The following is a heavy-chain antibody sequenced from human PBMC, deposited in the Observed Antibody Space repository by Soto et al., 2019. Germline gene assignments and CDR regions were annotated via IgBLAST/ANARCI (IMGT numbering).Heavy chain of an antibody. CDR1: GYTFTSYY. J-gene: IGHJ4*02. CDR3: ARPHYDFWSGYYRQPYFDY. V-gene: IGHV1-46*01. CDR2: INPSGGST. Sequence: GASVKVSCKASGYTFTSYYMHWVRQAPGQGLEWMGIINPSGGSTSYAQKFQGRVTMTRDTSTSTVYMELSSLRSEDTAVYYCARPHYDFWSGYYRQPYFDYWGQGTLVTVSS. D-gene: IGHD3-3*01.